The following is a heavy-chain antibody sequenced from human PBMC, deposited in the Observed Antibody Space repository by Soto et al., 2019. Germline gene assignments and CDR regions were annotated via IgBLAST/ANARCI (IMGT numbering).Heavy chain of an antibody. V-gene: IGHV1-46*01. D-gene: IGHD3-16*01. J-gene: IGHJ3*02. CDR2: IDPGGGNT. CDR1: GYSFINYY. Sequence: QVQLVQSGAEVKRSGASVKVSCKASGYSFINYYIHWVRQAPGQGFEWMGAIDPGGGNTNFAQRFQGRVTMTRDTSTRTVYMEMSSLRSEDTAVYYCTRTFYYDTSGFAGVLGAFDIWGQGTKVTVSS. CDR3: TRTFYYDTSGFAGVLGAFDI.